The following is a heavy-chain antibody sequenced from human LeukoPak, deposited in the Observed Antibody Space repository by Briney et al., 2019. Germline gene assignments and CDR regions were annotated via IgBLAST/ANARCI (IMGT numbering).Heavy chain of an antibody. V-gene: IGHV4-30-4*08. D-gene: IGHD3-10*01. J-gene: IGHJ3*02. CDR3: ASRLWFGELSDAFDI. CDR2: IYYSGST. Sequence: SWIRQPPGKGLEWMGYIYYSGSTYYNPSLKSRVTISVDTSKNQFSLKLSSVTAADTAVYYCASRLWFGELSDAFDIWGQGTMVTVSS.